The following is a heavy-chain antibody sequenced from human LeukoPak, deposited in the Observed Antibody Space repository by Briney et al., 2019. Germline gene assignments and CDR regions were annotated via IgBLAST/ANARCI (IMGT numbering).Heavy chain of an antibody. V-gene: IGHV3-30*14. J-gene: IGHJ4*02. D-gene: IGHD1-26*01. Sequence: QPGGSLRLSCAASGFTFSSYAMHWVRQAPGKGLEWVAVISYDGSNKYYADSVKGRFTISRDNSKNTLYLQMNSLRAEDTAVYYCARTAGWELPYYFDYWGQGTLVTVSS. CDR2: ISYDGSNK. CDR1: GFTFSSYA. CDR3: ARTAGWELPYYFDY.